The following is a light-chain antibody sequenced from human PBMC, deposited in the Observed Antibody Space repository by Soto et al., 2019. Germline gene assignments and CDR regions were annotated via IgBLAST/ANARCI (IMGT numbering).Light chain of an antibody. V-gene: IGKV3-20*01. J-gene: IGKJ3*01. Sequence: EIVLTQSPGTLSFSPGERATLTCRASQSVSRSYLAWFQQKPGQAPRLLIYGASSRATGIPDRFSGSGSGTDFTLTISRLEPEDFAVYYCQQYCNAPFTFGPGTKVDIK. CDR1: QSVSRSY. CDR2: GAS. CDR3: QQYCNAPFT.